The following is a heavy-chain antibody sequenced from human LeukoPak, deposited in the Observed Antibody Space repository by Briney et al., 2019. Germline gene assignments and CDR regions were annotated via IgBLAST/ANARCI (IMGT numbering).Heavy chain of an antibody. D-gene: IGHD3-9*01. CDR2: ISYDGSNK. V-gene: IGHV3-30*04. J-gene: IGHJ4*02. CDR1: GFTFSSYA. Sequence: GRSLRLSCAASGFTFSSYAMHWVRQAPGKGLEWVAVISYDGSNKYYADSVKGRFTISRDNSKNTLYLQMNSLRAEDTAVYYCAKDQRGYDILTGYYAPYYFDYWGQGTLVTVSS. CDR3: AKDQRGYDILTGYYAPYYFDY.